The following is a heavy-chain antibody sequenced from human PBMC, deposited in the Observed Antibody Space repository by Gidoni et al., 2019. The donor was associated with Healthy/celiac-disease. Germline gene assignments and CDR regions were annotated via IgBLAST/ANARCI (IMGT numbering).Heavy chain of an antibody. CDR1: GFTFDDYA. V-gene: IGHV3-9*01. Sequence: EVQLVESGGGLVQPGRSLRLSCAASGFTFDDYAMHWVRQAPGQGLEWVSGISWNSGSIGYTDSVKGRFTISRDNAKNSLYLQMNSLRAEDTALYYCAKEGGYSGYFFDYWGQGTLVTVSS. CDR3: AKEGGYSGYFFDY. D-gene: IGHD3-22*01. CDR2: ISWNSGSI. J-gene: IGHJ4*02.